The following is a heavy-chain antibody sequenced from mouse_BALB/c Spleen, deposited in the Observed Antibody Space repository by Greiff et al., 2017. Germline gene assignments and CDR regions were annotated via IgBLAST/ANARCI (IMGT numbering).Heavy chain of an antibody. D-gene: IGHD2-2*01. CDR3: ARWTNYGYDDYAMDY. J-gene: IGHJ4*01. Sequence: QVQLQQPGAELVKPGASVKLSCKASGYTFTSYWMHWVKQRPGQGLEWIGEINPSNGRTNYNEKFKSKATLTVDKSSSTAYMQLSSLTSEDSAVYYCARWTNYGYDDYAMDYWGQGTSVTVSS. CDR2: INPSNGRT. V-gene: IGHV1S81*02. CDR1: GYTFTSYW.